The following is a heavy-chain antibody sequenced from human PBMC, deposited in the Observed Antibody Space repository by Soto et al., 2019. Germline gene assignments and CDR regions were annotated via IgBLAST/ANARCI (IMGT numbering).Heavy chain of an antibody. V-gene: IGHV3-23*01. D-gene: IGHD3-3*01. J-gene: IGHJ4*02. CDR2: ISGSGGST. CDR3: ARTYYDFWSGYYNY. CDR1: GFTFSSYA. Sequence: GGSLRLSCAASGFTFSSYAMSWVRQAPGKGLEWVSAISGSGGSTYYADSVKGRFTISRDNSKNTLYLQMNSLRAEDTDVYYCARTYYDFWSGYYNYWGQGTLVTVSS.